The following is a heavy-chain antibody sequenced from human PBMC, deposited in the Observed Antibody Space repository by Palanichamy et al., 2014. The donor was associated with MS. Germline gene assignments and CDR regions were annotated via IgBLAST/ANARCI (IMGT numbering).Heavy chain of an antibody. CDR3: ARSRSRGSDAFDI. V-gene: IGHV1-18*01. CDR2: ISGYNGNT. D-gene: IGHD2-15*01. J-gene: IGHJ3*02. Sequence: QVQLVQSGAEVKKPGASVKVSCKASGYTFSSYGTNWVRPAPGQGLERMGWISGYNGNTNYAQKVEGRVTMTTDTSTSTAYMELRSLRSDDTAVYYCARSRSRGSDAFDIWGQGTMVTVSS. CDR1: GYTFSSYG.